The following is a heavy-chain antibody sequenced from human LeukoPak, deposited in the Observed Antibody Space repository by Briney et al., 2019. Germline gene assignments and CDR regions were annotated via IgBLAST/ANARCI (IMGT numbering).Heavy chain of an antibody. Sequence: GASVKVSCKASGYTFTGYYMHWVRQAPGQGLEWMGWINPNSGGTNYAQKFQGWVTMTRDTSISTAYMELSRLRSDDTAVYYCARYLSYYYGMDVWGQGTTVTVSS. J-gene: IGHJ6*02. CDR1: GYTFTGYY. D-gene: IGHD3-9*01. CDR3: ARYLSYYYGMDV. CDR2: INPNSGGT. V-gene: IGHV1-2*04.